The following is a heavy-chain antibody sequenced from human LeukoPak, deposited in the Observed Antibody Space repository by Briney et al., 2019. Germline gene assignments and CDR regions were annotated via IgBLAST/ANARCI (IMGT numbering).Heavy chain of an antibody. J-gene: IGHJ6*02. Sequence: AASVKVSCKASGGTFSSYAISWVRQAPGQGLEWMGRIIPILGIANYAQKFQGRVTITADKSTSTAYMELSSLRSEDTAVYYCAREQGLWFGELLGYYYGMDVWGQGTTVTVSS. V-gene: IGHV1-69*10. CDR1: GGTFSSYA. D-gene: IGHD3-10*01. CDR3: AREQGLWFGELLGYYYGMDV. CDR2: IIPILGIA.